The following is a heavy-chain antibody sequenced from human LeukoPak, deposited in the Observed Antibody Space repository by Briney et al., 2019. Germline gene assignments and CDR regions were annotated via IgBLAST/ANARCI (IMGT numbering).Heavy chain of an antibody. D-gene: IGHD6-19*01. Sequence: ASVKVSCKASGYTFTSYGISWVRQAPGQGLEWMGWISAYNGNTNYAQKLQGRVTMTTDTSTSTAYMELRSLRSDDTAVYYCGRDGIAVAGTDYYGMDVWGQGTTVTVSS. CDR3: GRDGIAVAGTDYYGMDV. CDR2: ISAYNGNT. V-gene: IGHV1-18*01. J-gene: IGHJ6*02. CDR1: GYTFTSYG.